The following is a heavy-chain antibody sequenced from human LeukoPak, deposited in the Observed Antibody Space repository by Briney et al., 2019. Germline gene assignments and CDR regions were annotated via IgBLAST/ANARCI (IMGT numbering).Heavy chain of an antibody. V-gene: IGHV3-30*18. CDR3: AKRGDGGHKSLEY. J-gene: IGHJ4*02. CDR2: ITYDGSSE. Sequence: PGGSLRLSCAASGFTFSNYGMHWVRQAPGKGLEWVATITYDGSSEYYADSVKDRFTVSRDNSKNTLYLQMSSLKTEGTAVYYCAKRGDGGHKSLEYWGQGTLVIVSS. CDR1: GFTFSNYG. D-gene: IGHD3-16*01.